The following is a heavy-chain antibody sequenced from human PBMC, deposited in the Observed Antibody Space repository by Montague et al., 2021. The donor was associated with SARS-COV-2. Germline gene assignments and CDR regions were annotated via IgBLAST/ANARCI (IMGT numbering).Heavy chain of an antibody. D-gene: IGHD3-16*01. CDR1: GGSFSRYF. J-gene: IGHJ4*02. CDR2: ISHTGST. V-gene: IGHV4-34*01. Sequence: SQTLSLTCDVYGGSFSRYFWSWIRQPPGRGPELIGHISHTGSTRYNPSLDSRVTIPLDTSKSRLSLELTSVTVADTSIYFCVGAPNEYYFDYWGQGTPVSVSS. CDR3: VGAPNEYYFDY.